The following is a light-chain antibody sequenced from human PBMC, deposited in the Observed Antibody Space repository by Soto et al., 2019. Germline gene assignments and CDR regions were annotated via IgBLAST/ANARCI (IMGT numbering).Light chain of an antibody. CDR2: SSS. V-gene: IGKV1-39*01. CDR1: QNIAMF. CDR3: QQNYSPPLT. J-gene: IGKJ4*01. Sequence: DIQMTQSPSSLSASVGDTVTMTCRASQNIAMFSSWYQQKPGKAPKLLIYSSSTLQNEVPSRFIGSGSGTYFSLTIRSLQLEDFATYYCQQNYSPPLTFGGGTRVEI.